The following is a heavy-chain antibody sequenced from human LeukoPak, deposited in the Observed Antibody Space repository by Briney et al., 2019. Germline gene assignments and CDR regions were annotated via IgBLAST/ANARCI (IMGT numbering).Heavy chain of an antibody. CDR3: ARQTDYFDWSDDAFDI. V-gene: IGHV4-59*08. D-gene: IGHD3-9*01. Sequence: SETLSLTCTVSGGSISSYYWSWIRQPPGKGLEWIGYIYYSGSTNYNPSLKSRVTISVDTSKNQFSLKLSSVTAADTAVYYCARQTDYFDWSDDAFDIWGQGTMVTVSS. J-gene: IGHJ3*02. CDR1: GGSISSYY. CDR2: IYYSGST.